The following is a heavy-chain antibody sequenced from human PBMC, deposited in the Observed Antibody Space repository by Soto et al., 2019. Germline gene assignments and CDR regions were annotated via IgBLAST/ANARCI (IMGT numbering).Heavy chain of an antibody. Sequence: SETLSLTCTVSGGSISSSSYYWGWIRQPPGKGLEWIGSIYYSGSTYYNPSLKSRVTISVDTSKNQFSLKLSSVTAADTAVYYCARRGIAAAGGNYYGMDVWGQGTTVTAP. CDR2: IYYSGST. D-gene: IGHD6-13*01. V-gene: IGHV4-39*01. CDR1: GGSISSSSYY. J-gene: IGHJ6*02. CDR3: ARRGIAAAGGNYYGMDV.